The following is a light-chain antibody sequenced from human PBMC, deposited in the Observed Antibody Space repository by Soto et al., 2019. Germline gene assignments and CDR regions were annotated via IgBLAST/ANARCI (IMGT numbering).Light chain of an antibody. J-gene: IGKJ2*01. CDR1: QSVSSNY. CDR3: QHYGRSAYT. V-gene: IGKV3-20*01. Sequence: EIVLTQSPGTLSLSPGERATLSCRASQSVSSNYLAWYQQKPGQAPRLLIYGASSRATGIPDRFSGSWSGTHFTLTISRLQPEDFAVYYCQHYGRSAYTFGQETTLEIK. CDR2: GAS.